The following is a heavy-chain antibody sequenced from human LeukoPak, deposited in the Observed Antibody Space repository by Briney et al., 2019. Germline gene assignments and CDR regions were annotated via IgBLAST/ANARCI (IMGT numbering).Heavy chain of an antibody. V-gene: IGHV4-4*07. CDR3: ARDWPSLMDSSGWYDAFDI. Sequence: SETLSLTCTVSGGSISSYYWSWIRQPAGKGLEWIGRIYTSGSTNYDPSLKSRVTMSVDTSKNQFSLKLSSVTAADTAVYYCARDWPSLMDSSGWYDAFDIWGQGTMVTVSS. CDR2: IYTSGST. CDR1: GGSISSYY. J-gene: IGHJ3*02. D-gene: IGHD6-19*01.